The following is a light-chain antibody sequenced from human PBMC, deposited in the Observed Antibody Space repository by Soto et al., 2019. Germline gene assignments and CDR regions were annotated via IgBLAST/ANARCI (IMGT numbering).Light chain of an antibody. CDR1: QSVGSN. J-gene: IGKJ2*01. Sequence: EIVVTQSPATLSLSPGERATLSCRASQSVGSNLAWYQQKPGQAPRLLIYGASTRASGIPARFSAFGSGTDFSLIISSLRSEDLAFFSGQHYNNWLGYTFARGT. CDR3: QHYNNWLGYT. CDR2: GAS. V-gene: IGKV3-15*01.